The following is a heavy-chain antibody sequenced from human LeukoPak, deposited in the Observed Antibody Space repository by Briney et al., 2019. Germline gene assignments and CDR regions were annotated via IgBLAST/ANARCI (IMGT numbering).Heavy chain of an antibody. D-gene: IGHD6-13*01. CDR2: ISGDGGST. J-gene: IGHJ4*02. Sequence: GGSLRLSCAASGFTFDDYAMHWVRKAPGKGLEWVSLISGDGGSTYYADSVKGRFTISRDNSKNSLYLQMNSLRTEDAALYYCAKVMSMAAARVGFDYWGQGTLVTVSS. CDR1: GFTFDDYA. V-gene: IGHV3-43*02. CDR3: AKVMSMAAARVGFDY.